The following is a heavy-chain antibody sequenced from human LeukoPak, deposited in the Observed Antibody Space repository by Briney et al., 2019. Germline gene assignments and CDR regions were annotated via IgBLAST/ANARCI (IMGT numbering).Heavy chain of an antibody. J-gene: IGHJ4*02. CDR2: INQDGSEK. Sequence: PGGSLRLSCAASGFTFSSYWMSWVRQAPGKGLEWVANINQDGSEKYYVDSVKGRFTISRDKAKNSLYLQMNSLRAEDTAVYYCSGVVEGATGIDYWGQGTLVTVSS. D-gene: IGHD6-25*01. CDR1: GFTFSSYW. CDR3: SGVVEGATGIDY. V-gene: IGHV3-7*04.